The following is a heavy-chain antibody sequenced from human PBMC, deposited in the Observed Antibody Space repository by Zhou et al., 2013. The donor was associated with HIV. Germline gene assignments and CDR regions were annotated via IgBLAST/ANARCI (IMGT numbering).Heavy chain of an antibody. V-gene: IGHV3-48*01. Sequence: EVQLVESGGALVLPGGSLRLSCAASGFTISSFSMNWVRQSPGKGLELVSHISPTSNIISYADSMRGRFTFSRDNAKNSLYLQLNSQRAEDTAVYSCARGRDYYDTSGYDYWGQGTLVTVSS. J-gene: IGHJ4*02. D-gene: IGHD3-22*01. CDR3: ARGRDYYDTSGYDY. CDR1: GFTISSFS. CDR2: ISPTSNII.